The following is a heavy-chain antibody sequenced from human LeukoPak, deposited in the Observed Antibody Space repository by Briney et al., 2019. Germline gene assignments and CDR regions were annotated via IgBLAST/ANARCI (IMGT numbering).Heavy chain of an antibody. CDR2: MNPNSGNT. CDR1: GYTFTSYD. CDR3: ATQDPYCSSTSCYGLDAFDI. D-gene: IGHD2-2*01. Sequence: ASVKVSCKASGYTFTSYDINWVRQATGQGLEWMGWMNPNSGNTGYAQKFQGRVTMTRNTSISTAYMELSSLRSEDTAVYYCATQDPYCSSTSCYGLDAFDIWGQGTMVTVSS. V-gene: IGHV1-8*01. J-gene: IGHJ3*02.